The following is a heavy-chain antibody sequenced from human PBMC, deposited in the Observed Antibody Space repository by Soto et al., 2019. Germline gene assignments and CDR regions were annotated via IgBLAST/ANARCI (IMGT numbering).Heavy chain of an antibody. Sequence: PGGSLRLSCAASGFTFDDYAMHWVRQAPGKGLEWVSGISWNSGSIGYADSVKGRFTISRDNAKNSLYLQMNSLRAEDTALYYCAKDILAVADPYYFDYWGQGTLVTVSS. V-gene: IGHV3-9*01. J-gene: IGHJ4*02. CDR3: AKDILAVADPYYFDY. CDR2: ISWNSGSI. CDR1: GFTFDDYA. D-gene: IGHD6-19*01.